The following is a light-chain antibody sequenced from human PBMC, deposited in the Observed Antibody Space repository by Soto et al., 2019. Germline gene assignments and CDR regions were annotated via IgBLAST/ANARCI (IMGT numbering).Light chain of an antibody. J-gene: IGLJ3*02. Sequence: QAVVTQEPSLTVSPGGTVTLKRSSSTGAVTSGHYPYWFQQKPGQAPRTLIYDTSNKHSWTPARFSGSLLGGKAALTLSGTQPEDEAEYPCLLSHSGARVFGGGTKLTVL. CDR2: DTS. CDR1: TGAVTSGHY. CDR3: LLSHSGARV. V-gene: IGLV7-46*01.